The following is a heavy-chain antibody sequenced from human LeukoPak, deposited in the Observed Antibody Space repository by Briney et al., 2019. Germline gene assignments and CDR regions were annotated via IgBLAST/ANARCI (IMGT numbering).Heavy chain of an antibody. D-gene: IGHD1-1*01. CDR3: AKDLSNWALYHDAFDI. CDR2: ISWNSGSI. V-gene: IGHV3-9*01. Sequence: GGSLRLSCAASGFTFSSYSMNWVRQAPGKGLEWVSGISWNSGSIGYADSVKGRFTISRDNAKNSLYLQMNSLRAEDTALYYCAKDLSNWALYHDAFDIWGQGTMVTVSS. CDR1: GFTFSSYS. J-gene: IGHJ3*02.